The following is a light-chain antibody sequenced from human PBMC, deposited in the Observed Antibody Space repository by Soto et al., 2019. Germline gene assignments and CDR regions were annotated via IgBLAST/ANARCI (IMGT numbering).Light chain of an antibody. CDR3: QNYHSAPLL. CDR1: QDISHF. J-gene: IGKJ4*01. CDR2: AAS. V-gene: IGKV1-27*01. Sequence: DIQMTQSPSSLSTSVGDRVTITCRALQDISHFLAWYQQXXXXLPKLLSYAASSFQSEVLSRFSGRGSGTDFTLTVFSLQPEDVGTYYCQNYHSAPLLFGGGTKLQI.